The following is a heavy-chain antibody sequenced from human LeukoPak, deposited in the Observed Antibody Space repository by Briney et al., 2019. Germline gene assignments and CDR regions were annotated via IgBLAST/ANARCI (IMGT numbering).Heavy chain of an antibody. Sequence: ASVKVSCKASGGTFSSYAISWVRQAPGQGLEWMEGIIPIFGTANYAQKFQGRVTITTDESTSTAYMELSSLRSEDTAVYYCARDTPKYYYDSSGYFDPCGQGTLVTVSS. CDR1: GGTFSSYA. CDR3: ARDTPKYYYDSSGYFDP. J-gene: IGHJ5*02. V-gene: IGHV1-69*05. D-gene: IGHD3-22*01. CDR2: IIPIFGTA.